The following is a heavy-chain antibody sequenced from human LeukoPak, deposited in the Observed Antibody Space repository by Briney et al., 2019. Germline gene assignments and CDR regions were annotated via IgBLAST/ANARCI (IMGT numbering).Heavy chain of an antibody. CDR1: GFTFSGSP. J-gene: IGHJ4*02. CDR3: TQSNF. Sequence: GGSLILSCAASGFTFSGSPILWVRQASGKGLEWVGRIRSKADNYATAYAASVQGRCTISRDDSKSTAYLQLNSLKTEDTAVYYCTQSNFWGQGALVTVSS. CDR2: IRSKADNYAT. V-gene: IGHV3-73*01.